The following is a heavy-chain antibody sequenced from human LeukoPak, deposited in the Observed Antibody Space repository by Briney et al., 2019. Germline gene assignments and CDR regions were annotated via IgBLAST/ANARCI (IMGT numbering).Heavy chain of an antibody. Sequence: LTGGSLRLSCAASGFTFSSYGMSWVRQAPGKGLEWVSGISGSGGRTYYADFVKGRFTISRDNSKNTLFLRMNSLRAEDTAVYYCAKDGYTEWLGLYYFDYWGQGTLVTVSS. D-gene: IGHD6-19*01. V-gene: IGHV3-23*01. CDR2: ISGSGGRT. CDR1: GFTFSSYG. J-gene: IGHJ4*02. CDR3: AKDGYTEWLGLYYFDY.